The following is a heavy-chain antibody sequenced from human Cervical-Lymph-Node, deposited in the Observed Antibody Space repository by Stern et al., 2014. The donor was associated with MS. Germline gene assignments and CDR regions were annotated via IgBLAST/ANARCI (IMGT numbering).Heavy chain of an antibody. V-gene: IGHV4-59*01. CDR2: IYYSGST. Sequence: QLQLQESGPGLVKPSETLSLTCTVSGGSISSYYWSWIRQPPGKGLEWIGYIYYSGSTNYNPSLKSRVTISVDTSKNQFSLKLSSVTAADTAVYYCARDLGYGMDVWGQGTTVTVSS. J-gene: IGHJ6*02. CDR1: GGSISSYY. D-gene: IGHD7-27*01. CDR3: ARDLGYGMDV.